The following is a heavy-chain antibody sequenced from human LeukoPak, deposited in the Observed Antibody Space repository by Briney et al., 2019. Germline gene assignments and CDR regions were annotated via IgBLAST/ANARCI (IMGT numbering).Heavy chain of an antibody. CDR3: AREFYCGGDCFAFDY. CDR2: IYYSGST. Sequence: SQTLSLTCTLSGGSISSGDYYWSWIRQPPGKGLEWLGYIYYSGSTYYNPSLKSRITISVDTSKNQFSLKLSSVIAADTAVYFCAREFYCGGDCFAFDYWGQGTLVTVSS. J-gene: IGHJ4*02. V-gene: IGHV4-30-4*01. CDR1: GGSISSGDYY. D-gene: IGHD2-21*02.